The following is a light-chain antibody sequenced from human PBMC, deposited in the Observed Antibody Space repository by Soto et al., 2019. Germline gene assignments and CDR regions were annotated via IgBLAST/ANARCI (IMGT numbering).Light chain of an antibody. CDR1: QSVSSN. CDR3: QQFNNWHPWT. CDR2: GAS. Sequence: EILITQSPATLSVSPGERATLSCRASQSVSSNLAWYQQKPGQAPSLLIYGASTRADGIPDRFSGSGSGTEFTLTISGLQSDDFAAYYCQQFNNWHPWTFGQGTKVDIK. J-gene: IGKJ1*01. V-gene: IGKV3-15*01.